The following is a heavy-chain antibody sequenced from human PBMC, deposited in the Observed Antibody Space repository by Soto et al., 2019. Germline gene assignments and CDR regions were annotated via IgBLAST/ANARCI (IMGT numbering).Heavy chain of an antibody. Sequence: QVQLVQSGGEVKKPGASVKVSWKPSGYTFTNYGISWVRQAPGQGLEWMGWISAFNGNTKYAQKFQGRVTLTTDTSTSTAYMELRSLRYDDTAVYYCARDAGGGSYLAYWGQGTLVTVSS. CDR1: GYTFTNYG. CDR2: ISAFNGNT. J-gene: IGHJ4*02. D-gene: IGHD1-26*01. CDR3: ARDAGGGSYLAY. V-gene: IGHV1-18*01.